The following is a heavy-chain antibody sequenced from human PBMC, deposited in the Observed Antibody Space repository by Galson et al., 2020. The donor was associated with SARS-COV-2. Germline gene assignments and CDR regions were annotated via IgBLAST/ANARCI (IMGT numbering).Heavy chain of an antibody. J-gene: IGHJ6*02. CDR1: GGSISSYY. Sequence: SETLSLTCTVSGGSISSYYWSWIRQPPGKGLEWIGYIYYSGSTNYNPSLKSRVTISVDTSKNQFSLKLSSVTAADTAVYYCATMYGSGSYPYYYDGMDVWGQGTTVTVSS. V-gene: IGHV4-59*01. CDR3: ATMYGSGSYPYYYDGMDV. CDR2: IYYSGST. D-gene: IGHD3-10*01.